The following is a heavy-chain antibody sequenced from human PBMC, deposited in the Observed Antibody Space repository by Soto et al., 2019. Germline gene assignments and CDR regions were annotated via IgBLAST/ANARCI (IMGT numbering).Heavy chain of an antibody. Sequence: SETLSLTCTVTGDSMNIHYWSWLRQPPGKALEWMGYVYFTGSTNYSPSLESRLTILVDTSKNQFSLKLTSVTAADTAVYYCASFPVIPGRDSPLIFDYWGQGTLVTVS. CDR3: ASFPVIPGRDSPLIFDY. CDR1: GDSMNIHY. D-gene: IGHD3-22*01. V-gene: IGHV4-59*08. CDR2: VYFTGST. J-gene: IGHJ4*01.